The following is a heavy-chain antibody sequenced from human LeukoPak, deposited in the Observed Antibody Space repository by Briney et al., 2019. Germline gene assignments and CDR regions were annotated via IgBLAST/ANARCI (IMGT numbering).Heavy chain of an antibody. D-gene: IGHD2-15*01. CDR3: ARLCCHSDDYYYYGMDV. Sequence: PGGSLRLSCAASGFTFSSYEMNWVRQAPGKGLEWVSYISSSGSTIYYADSVKGRSTISRDNAKNSLYLQMNSLRAEDTAVYYCARLCCHSDDYYYYGMDVWGKGTTVTVSS. V-gene: IGHV3-48*03. CDR2: ISSSGSTI. CDR1: GFTFSSYE. J-gene: IGHJ6*04.